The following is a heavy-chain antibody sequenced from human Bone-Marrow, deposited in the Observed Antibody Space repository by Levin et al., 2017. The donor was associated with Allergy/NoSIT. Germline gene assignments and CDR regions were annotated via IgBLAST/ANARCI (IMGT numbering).Heavy chain of an antibody. J-gene: IGHJ6*02. CDR3: ARDCIRFLGGMDV. V-gene: IGHV1-46*01. Sequence: GESLKISCKASGYTFTSYYMHWVRQAPGQGLEWMGIINPSGGSTSYAQKFQGRVTMTRDTSTSTVYMELSSLRSEDTAVYYCARDCIRFLGGMDVWGQGTTVTVSS. CDR1: GYTFTSYY. CDR2: INPSGGST. D-gene: IGHD3-3*01.